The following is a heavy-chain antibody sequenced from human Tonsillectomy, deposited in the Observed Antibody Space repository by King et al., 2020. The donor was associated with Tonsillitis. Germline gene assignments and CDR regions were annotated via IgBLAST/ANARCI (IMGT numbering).Heavy chain of an antibody. V-gene: IGHV4-61*01. CDR3: ARGQLGNPHFDY. CDR1: GGSVTSGSSY. CDR2: IYYTGTT. D-gene: IGHD7-27*01. J-gene: IGHJ4*02. Sequence: QLQESGPGLVKPSETLSLTCTVSGGSVTSGSSYWSWIRQSPGKGLEWIGYIYYTGTTNYNPSLKSRVTISVDTSKNQFSLKLTSVNAADPAVYYCARGQLGNPHFDYWGQGTLVTVSS.